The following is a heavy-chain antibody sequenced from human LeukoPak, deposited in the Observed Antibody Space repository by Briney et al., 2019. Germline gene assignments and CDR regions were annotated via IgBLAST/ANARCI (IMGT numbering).Heavy chain of an antibody. CDR3: ARTMWASAAVYYYYYMDV. Sequence: SETLSLTCTVSGGSISSYYWSWIRQPPGKGLEWIGYIYYSGSTNYNPSLKSRVTISVDTSKNQFSLKLSSVIAADTAVYYCARTMWASAAVYYYYYMDVWGKGTTVTVSS. CDR1: GGSISSYY. V-gene: IGHV4-59*01. CDR2: IYYSGST. D-gene: IGHD3-10*02. J-gene: IGHJ6*03.